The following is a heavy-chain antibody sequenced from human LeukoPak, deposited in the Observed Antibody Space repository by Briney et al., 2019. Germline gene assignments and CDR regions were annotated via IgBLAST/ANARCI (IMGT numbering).Heavy chain of an antibody. Sequence: PSETLSLICSVSGGSISSYYWSWIRQPPGKGLEWIGYIYYSGSTNYNPSLKSRVTISVDTSKNQFSLKLSSVTAADTAVYYCAREASDYGGSNFDYWGQGTLVTVSS. CDR3: AREASDYGGSNFDY. CDR2: IYYSGST. CDR1: GGSISSYY. D-gene: IGHD4-23*01. J-gene: IGHJ4*02. V-gene: IGHV4-59*01.